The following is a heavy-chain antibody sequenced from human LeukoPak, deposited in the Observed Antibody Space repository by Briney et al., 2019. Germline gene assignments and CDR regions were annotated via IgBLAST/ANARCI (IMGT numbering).Heavy chain of an antibody. CDR3: ARVPSTTVATFDY. J-gene: IGHJ4*02. D-gene: IGHD4-23*01. CDR2: ISYDGSNK. Sequence: GGSLRLSCAASGFTFSSYAMHWVRQAPGKGLEWVAVISYDGSNKYYADSVKGRFTIPRDNSKNTLYLQMNSLRAEDTAVYYCARVPSTTVATFDYWGQGTLVTVSS. CDR1: GFTFSSYA. V-gene: IGHV3-30*01.